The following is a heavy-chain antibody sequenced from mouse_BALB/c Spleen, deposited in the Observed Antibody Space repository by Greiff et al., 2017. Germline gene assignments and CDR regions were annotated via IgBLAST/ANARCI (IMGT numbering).Heavy chain of an antibody. J-gene: IGHJ4*01. D-gene: IGHD2-1*01. CDR1: GFTFSSFG. CDR2: ISSGSSTI. V-gene: IGHV5-17*02. Sequence: DVHLVESGGGLVQPGGSRKLSCAASGFTFSSFGMHWVRQAPEKGLEWVAYISSGSSTIYYADTVKGRFTISRDNPKNTLFLQMTSLRSEDTAMYYCARSGGNSGESAMDYWGQGTSVTVSS. CDR3: ARSGGNSGESAMDY.